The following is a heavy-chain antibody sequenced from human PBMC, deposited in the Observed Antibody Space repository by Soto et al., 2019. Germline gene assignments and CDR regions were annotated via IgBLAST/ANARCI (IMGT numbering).Heavy chain of an antibody. CDR2: IYPGDSDT. V-gene: IGHV5-51*01. CDR1: GYSFTSYW. J-gene: IGHJ4*02. Sequence: GESLKISCKGSGYSFTSYWIGWVRQMPGKGLEWMGIIYPGDSDTRYSPSFQGQVTISADKSISTAYLQWSSLKASDTAMYYCARNRSNTGYTSSFVLDYWGQGTLVTVSS. D-gene: IGHD6-6*01. CDR3: ARNRSNTGYTSSFVLDY.